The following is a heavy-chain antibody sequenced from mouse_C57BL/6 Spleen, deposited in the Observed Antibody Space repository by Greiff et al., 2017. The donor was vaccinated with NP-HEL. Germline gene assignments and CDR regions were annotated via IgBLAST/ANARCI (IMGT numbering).Heavy chain of an antibody. CDR3: ARNDYDSYAMDY. J-gene: IGHJ4*01. Sequence: QVQLQQPGTELVKPGASVKLSCKASGYTFTSYWMHWVKQRPGQGLEWIGNINPSNGGTNYNEKFKSKATRTVDKSSSTAYMQLSSLTSEDSAVYYCARNDYDSYAMDYWGQGTSGTVSS. D-gene: IGHD2-4*01. V-gene: IGHV1-53*01. CDR1: GYTFTSYW. CDR2: INPSNGGT.